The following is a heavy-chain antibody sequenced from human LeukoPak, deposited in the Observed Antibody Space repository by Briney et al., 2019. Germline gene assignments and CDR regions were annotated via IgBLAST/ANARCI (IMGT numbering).Heavy chain of an antibody. CDR2: INPNSGGT. Sequence: GASVKVSCKASGYTFTGYYMHWVRQAPGQGPEWMGWINPNSGGTNYAQKFQGRVTMTRDTSISTAYKELSRLRSDDTAVYYCARSEYSSSSGFDYWGQGTLVTVSS. CDR1: GYTFTGYY. J-gene: IGHJ4*02. CDR3: ARSEYSSSSGFDY. D-gene: IGHD6-6*01. V-gene: IGHV1-2*02.